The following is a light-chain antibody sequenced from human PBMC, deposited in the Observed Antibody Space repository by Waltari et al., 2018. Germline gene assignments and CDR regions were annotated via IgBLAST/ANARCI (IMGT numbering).Light chain of an antibody. CDR1: QSVSRY. J-gene: IGKJ2*01. V-gene: IGKV3-11*01. CDR3: QQRSNWPGT. CDR2: DRS. Sequence: EIVLTQSPATLSLSPGERATLSCRASQSVSRYIAWYQQKLGQAPRLLMYDRSTRATGIPARFSGSGSGTDFALTISSLEPEDFAVYYCQQRSNWPGTFGQGTKLEI.